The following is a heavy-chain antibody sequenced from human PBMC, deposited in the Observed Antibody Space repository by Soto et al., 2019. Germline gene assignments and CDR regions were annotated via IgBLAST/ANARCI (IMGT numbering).Heavy chain of an antibody. CDR3: AREGSGGSCLGDCSSYYMDV. D-gene: IGHD2-15*01. Sequence: AXVKVSCKASGYTFTSYYMHWVRQAPGQGLEWMGIINPSGGSTSYAQKFQGRVTMTRDTSTSTVYMELSSLRSEDTAVYYCAREGSGGSCLGDCSSYYMDVGGKGTTVXV. J-gene: IGHJ6*03. CDR2: INPSGGST. CDR1: GYTFTSYY. V-gene: IGHV1-46*03.